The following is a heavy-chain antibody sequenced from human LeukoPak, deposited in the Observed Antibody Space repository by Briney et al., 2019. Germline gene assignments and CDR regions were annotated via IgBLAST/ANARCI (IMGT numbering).Heavy chain of an antibody. D-gene: IGHD3-3*01. CDR3: AKVGFLEWLFPHITIKPPNYFDY. V-gene: IGHV3-23*01. CDR2: ISGSGGST. CDR1: GFTFSSYA. Sequence: PGGSLRLSCAASGFTFSSYAMSWVRQAPGKGLEWVSAISGSGGSTYYADSVKGRFTISRDNSKNTLYLQMNSLRAEDTAVYYCAKVGFLEWLFPHITIKPPNYFDYWGQGTLVTVSS. J-gene: IGHJ4*02.